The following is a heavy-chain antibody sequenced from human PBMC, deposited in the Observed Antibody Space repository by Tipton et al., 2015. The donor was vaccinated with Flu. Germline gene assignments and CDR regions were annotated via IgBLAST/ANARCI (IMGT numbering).Heavy chain of an antibody. CDR2: IYYYGSA. V-gene: IGHV4-39*01. CDR3: ARMVRNYFELGSFDI. Sequence: TLSLTCTVSSGTVSNSRSYWGWIRQSPGKGLEWIGSIYYYGSAFFNPSLKSRVTISVDTSKDQFSLRLSSVTAADTAIYYCARMVRNYFELGSFDIWGQGTMVTVSS. CDR1: SGTVSNSRSY. D-gene: IGHD4/OR15-4a*01. J-gene: IGHJ3*02.